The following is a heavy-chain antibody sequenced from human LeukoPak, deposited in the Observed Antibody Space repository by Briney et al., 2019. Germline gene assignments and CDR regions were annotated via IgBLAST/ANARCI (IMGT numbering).Heavy chain of an antibody. D-gene: IGHD6-13*01. J-gene: IGHJ4*02. CDR2: IYPGDSDT. CDR1: GYSFTSYW. CDR3: ARHAIAAPGAAVECALDY. V-gene: IGHV5-51*01. Sequence: GESLKIPCRGSGYSFTSYWIGWVRQMPGKGLEGVGIIYPGDSDTRYSPSFQGRVTISADKSISTAYLQRSSPKASDTAMYYCARHAIAAPGAAVECALDYWGQGTLVTVSS.